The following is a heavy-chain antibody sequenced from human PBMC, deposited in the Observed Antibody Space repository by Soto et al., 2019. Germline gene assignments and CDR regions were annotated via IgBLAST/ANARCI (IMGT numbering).Heavy chain of an antibody. CDR2: IYYSGST. Sequence: QLLESGPGLVKPSETLSLTCTVSGGSISSSSYYWGWIRQPPGKGLEWIGSIYYSGSTYYNPSLKSRDTISVDTSKNQFSLKLSSVTAADTAVYYCARWVRLEWADPTYYYDSSGYPDAFDIWGQGTMVTVSS. CDR1: GGSISSSSYY. V-gene: IGHV4-39*01. CDR3: ARWVRLEWADPTYYYDSSGYPDAFDI. J-gene: IGHJ3*02. D-gene: IGHD3-22*01.